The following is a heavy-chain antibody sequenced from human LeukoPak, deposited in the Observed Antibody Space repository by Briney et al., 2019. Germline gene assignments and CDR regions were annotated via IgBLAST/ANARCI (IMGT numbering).Heavy chain of an antibody. Sequence: TGGSLRLSCAASGFTFSTYDMHWVRQATGKGLEWLASIGTVGDTYYLGSVKGRFTISRENDKNSLYLQMNSLRAGDTAVYYCVRGAEGFDPWGQGTLVTVSS. V-gene: IGHV3-13*01. J-gene: IGHJ5*02. CDR3: VRGAEGFDP. CDR2: IGTVGDT. CDR1: GFTFSTYD.